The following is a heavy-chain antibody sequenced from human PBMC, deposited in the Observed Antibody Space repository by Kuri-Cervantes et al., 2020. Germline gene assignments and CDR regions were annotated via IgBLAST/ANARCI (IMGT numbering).Heavy chain of an antibody. D-gene: IGHD2/OR15-2a*01. CDR2: IDTAGDR. CDR3: ARDPNIHGYYYGMDV. CDR1: GFIFRSYD. Sequence: GESLKISCAASGFIFRSYDMHWVRQATGKGLEYVSAIDTAGDRYYPGSVKGRVTISRDNSKNTLYLQMNSLRAEDTAVYYCARDPNIHGYYYGMDVWGQGTTVTVSS. J-gene: IGHJ6*02. V-gene: IGHV3-13*01.